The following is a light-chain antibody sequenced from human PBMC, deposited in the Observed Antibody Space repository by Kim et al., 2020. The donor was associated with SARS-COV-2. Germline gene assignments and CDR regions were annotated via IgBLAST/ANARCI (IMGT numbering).Light chain of an antibody. J-gene: IGKJ2*01. Sequence: LSPGERATLSCRASQPVTSSYVAWYQHKSGQAPKLLIYAASTRATDIPDRFRGSGSGTEFTLTISRLDPEDFAVYYCHQYGSSPQTFGQGTKLEV. CDR2: AAS. CDR1: QPVTSSY. CDR3: HQYGSSPQT. V-gene: IGKV3-20*01.